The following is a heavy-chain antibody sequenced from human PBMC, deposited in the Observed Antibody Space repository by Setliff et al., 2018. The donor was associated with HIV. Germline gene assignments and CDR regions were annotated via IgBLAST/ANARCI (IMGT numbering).Heavy chain of an antibody. Sequence: PSETLSLTCTVSGGSISSFFWSWIRQPPGKGLEWIGHISYSGSTNYNPSLKSRVTMSVDTSTNQVSLKLSSVTAADTAVYYCARARRDYYDRGRRSHYYIDVWARGATVTVSS. CDR2: ISYSGST. V-gene: IGHV4-59*08. CDR1: GGSISSFF. D-gene: IGHD3-22*01. J-gene: IGHJ6*03. CDR3: ARARRDYYDRGRRSHYYIDV.